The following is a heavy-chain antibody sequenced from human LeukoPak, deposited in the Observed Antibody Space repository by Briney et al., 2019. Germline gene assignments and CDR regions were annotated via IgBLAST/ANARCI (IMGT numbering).Heavy chain of an antibody. D-gene: IGHD2-2*01. V-gene: IGHV3-48*02. CDR1: GFTFSTYS. CDR3: ATAQYQLPHLFDY. J-gene: IGHJ4*02. CDR2: ISGSSNTI. Sequence: GGSLRLSCAASGFTFSTYSMNWVRQAPGKGLEWVSYISGSSNTIYYADSVKGRFTISRDNAKNSLYLQMNSLRDEDTAVYYCATAQYQLPHLFDYWGQGTLVTVSS.